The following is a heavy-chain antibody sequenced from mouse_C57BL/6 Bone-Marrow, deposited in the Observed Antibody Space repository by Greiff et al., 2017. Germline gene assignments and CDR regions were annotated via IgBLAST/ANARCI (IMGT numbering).Heavy chain of an antibody. J-gene: IGHJ2*01. Sequence: EVMLVESGGGLVQPGGSLKLSCAASGFTFSDYYMYWVRQTPEKRLEWVAYISNGGGSTYYPDTVKGRFTISRDNAKNTLYLQMSRLKSEDTAMYDCARQRDHYFDYWGQGTTLTVSS. D-gene: IGHD3-3*01. CDR3: ARQRDHYFDY. V-gene: IGHV5-12*01. CDR1: GFTFSDYY. CDR2: ISNGGGST.